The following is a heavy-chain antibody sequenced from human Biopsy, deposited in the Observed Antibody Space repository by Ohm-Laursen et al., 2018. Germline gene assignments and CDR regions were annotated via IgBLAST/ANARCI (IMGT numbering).Heavy chain of an antibody. V-gene: IGHV4-34*08. CDR3: GNEVHGRDY. J-gene: IGHJ4*02. CDR1: GNTFSDYQ. CDR2: INQAGTT. D-gene: IGHD2-15*01. Sequence: PGTLSLTCAVFGNTFSDYQWSWIRQPPGKGLEWIGQINQAGTTNCNPSLKSRVSLSADASKYDFPLRLSSVATADTAVYLCGNEVHGRDYWGLGAQVTVSS.